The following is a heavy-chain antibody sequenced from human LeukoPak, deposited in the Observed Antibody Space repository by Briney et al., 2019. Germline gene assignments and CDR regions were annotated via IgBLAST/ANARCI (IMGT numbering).Heavy chain of an antibody. V-gene: IGHV4-59*01. Sequence: SETLSLTCTVSSGSISSYYWSWIRQPPGKGLEWIGYIDYSGNTDYNPSLKSRVSISVDMSKNQFSLRLSSVTAADTAVYYCARGFNWNGRFFDYWGQGILVTVSS. D-gene: IGHD1-20*01. CDR1: SGSISSYY. J-gene: IGHJ4*02. CDR3: ARGFNWNGRFFDY. CDR2: IDYSGNT.